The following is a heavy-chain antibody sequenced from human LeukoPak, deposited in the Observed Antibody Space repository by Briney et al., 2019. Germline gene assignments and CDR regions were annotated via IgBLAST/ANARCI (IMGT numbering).Heavy chain of an antibody. V-gene: IGHV4-34*01. Sequence: SETLSLTCAVYGGSFSGYYWSWIRQPPGKGLEWIGEINHSGSTNYNPSLKSRVTISVGTSKNQFSLKLSSVTAADTAVYYCASSLGSSGMDVWGQGTTVTVSS. CDR2: INHSGST. J-gene: IGHJ6*02. CDR1: GGSFSGYY. CDR3: ASSLGSSGMDV. D-gene: IGHD1-26*01.